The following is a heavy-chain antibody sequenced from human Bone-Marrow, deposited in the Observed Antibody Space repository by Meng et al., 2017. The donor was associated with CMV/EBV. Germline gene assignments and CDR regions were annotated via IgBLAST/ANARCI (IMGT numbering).Heavy chain of an antibody. V-gene: IGHV4-61*01. D-gene: IGHD2-2*01. J-gene: IGHJ6*02. CDR2: IYYSGST. CDR1: GGSISGGSISTYS. Sequence: SETLSLTCTVSGGSISGGSISTYSWTWIRQPPGKGLEWIGYIYYSGSTNYNPSLNSRVTISVDTSKNQFSLKLTSVTAADTAVYYCARYCRSSSCYPYYYYGVDVWGQGTTVTVSS. CDR3: ARYCRSSSCYPYYYYGVDV.